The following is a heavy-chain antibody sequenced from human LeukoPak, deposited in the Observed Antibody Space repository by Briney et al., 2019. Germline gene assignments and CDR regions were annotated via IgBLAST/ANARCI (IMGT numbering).Heavy chain of an antibody. V-gene: IGHV1-46*01. Sequence: ASVKLSCKASGYTFTGYYMHLVRQPPGPGLEWMGIIKLSGGSTSYAQQFQCRVNMTSDASTTRAYMDLSSMSSEDTAGHYCTGGHDYGGEAFDIWGQGRMVTVSS. CDR3: TGGHDYGGEAFDI. D-gene: IGHD4-17*01. CDR1: GYTFTGYY. J-gene: IGHJ3*02. CDR2: IKLSGGST.